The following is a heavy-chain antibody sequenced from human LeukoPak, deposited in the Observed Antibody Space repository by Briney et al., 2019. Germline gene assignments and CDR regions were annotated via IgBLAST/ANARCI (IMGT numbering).Heavy chain of an antibody. J-gene: IGHJ4*02. CDR2: ISSSTSYI. D-gene: IGHD3-22*01. V-gene: IGHV3-21*01. CDR1: GFTFSSYS. Sequence: PGGSLRLSCAASGFTFSSYSMNWVRQAPGKGLESVSSISSSTSYIYYADSVKGRFTISRATATNSLYLQLNRLRAEGTAVYYCARVISSGYYGPSFDYWGQGTLVTVSS. CDR3: ARVISSGYYGPSFDY.